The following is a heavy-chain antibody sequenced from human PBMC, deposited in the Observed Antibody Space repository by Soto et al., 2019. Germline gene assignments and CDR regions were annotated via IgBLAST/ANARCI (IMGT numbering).Heavy chain of an antibody. J-gene: IGHJ4*02. CDR1: GGSISSYY. CDR2: IYYSGST. Sequence: SETLSLTCTVSGGSISSYYWSWIRQPPGKGLEWIGYIYYSGSTNYNPSLKSRVTISVDTSKNQFSLKLSSVTAADTAVYYCARDKGYYDSSGYYSSGHFDYWGQGTLVTVSS. D-gene: IGHD3-22*01. CDR3: ARDKGYYDSSGYYSSGHFDY. V-gene: IGHV4-59*01.